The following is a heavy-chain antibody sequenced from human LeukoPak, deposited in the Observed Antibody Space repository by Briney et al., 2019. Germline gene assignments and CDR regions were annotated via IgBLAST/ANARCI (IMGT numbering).Heavy chain of an antibody. CDR2: ISDSGGRT. Sequence: ESGGSLRLSCAVSGITLSNYGMSWVRQAPGKGLEWVAGISDSGGRTNYADSVKGRFTISRDNPKNTLYLQMDSLRAEDTAVYYCATDSPETAAFDYWGQGTLVTVSS. D-gene: IGHD1-1*01. J-gene: IGHJ4*02. V-gene: IGHV3-23*01. CDR3: ATDSPETAAFDY. CDR1: GITLSNYG.